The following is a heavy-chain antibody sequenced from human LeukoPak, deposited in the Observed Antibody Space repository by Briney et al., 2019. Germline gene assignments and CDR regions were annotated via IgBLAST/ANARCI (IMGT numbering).Heavy chain of an antibody. CDR3: ARESRYDNILDY. V-gene: IGHV4-4*07. CDR2: MYISGST. J-gene: IGHJ4*02. CDR1: GGSFSGYY. Sequence: PSETLSLTCAVYGGSFSGYYWSWIRQPAGKGLEWIGRMYISGSTNYNPSLKSRVTISVDTSKNQFSLKLSSVTAADTAVYYCARESRYDNILDYWGQGTLVTVSS. D-gene: IGHD3-22*01.